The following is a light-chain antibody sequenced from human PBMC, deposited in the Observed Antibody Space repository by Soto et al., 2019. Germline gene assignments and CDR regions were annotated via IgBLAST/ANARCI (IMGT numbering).Light chain of an antibody. CDR1: QDIKQS. V-gene: IGKV1-33*01. Sequence: DIQMTQSPSSLSASVGDRITITCQASQDIKQSVNWYQQHPGKAPLLLIFAGSRLEAGAPSRFSGTGFGTDFSFTSSSLQPGDFATYYCQHYENLPLTFGGGTKVDIK. CDR2: AGS. J-gene: IGKJ4*01. CDR3: QHYENLPLT.